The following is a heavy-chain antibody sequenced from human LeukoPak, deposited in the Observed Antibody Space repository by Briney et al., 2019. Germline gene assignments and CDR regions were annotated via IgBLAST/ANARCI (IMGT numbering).Heavy chain of an antibody. CDR1: GFTSSSYP. CDR2: ISYDGSNK. V-gene: IGHV3-30-3*01. Sequence: PGGSLRLSCAASGFTSSSYPMHWVRQAPGKGLEWVAVISYDGSNKYYADSVKGRFTISRDNSKNTLYLQMNSLRAEDTAVYYCAKDQPRSYYYDSSGYRYWGQGTLVTVSS. J-gene: IGHJ4*02. CDR3: AKDQPRSYYYDSSGYRY. D-gene: IGHD3-22*01.